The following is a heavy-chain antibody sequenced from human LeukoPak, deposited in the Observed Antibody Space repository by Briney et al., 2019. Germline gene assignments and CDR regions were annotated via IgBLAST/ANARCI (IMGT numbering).Heavy chain of an antibody. V-gene: IGHV1-46*01. CDR2: INPSGGST. J-gene: IGHJ4*02. Sequence: ASVKVSCKASGYTFTSYYMHWVRLAPGQGLEWMGIINPSGGSTSYAQKFQGRLTMTRDLSTSTVYMELSSLRSEDTAVYYCARAGDGYNSIEDYLDYWGQGTLVTVSS. CDR3: ARAGDGYNSIEDYLDY. CDR1: GYTFTSYY. D-gene: IGHD5-24*01.